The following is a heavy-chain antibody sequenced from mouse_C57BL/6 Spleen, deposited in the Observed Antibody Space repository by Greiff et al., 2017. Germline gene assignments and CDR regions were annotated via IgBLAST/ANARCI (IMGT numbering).Heavy chain of an antibody. CDR1: GYTFTSYW. V-gene: IGHV1-50*01. CDR3: ATYSNYVFAY. D-gene: IGHD2-5*01. J-gene: IGHJ3*01. CDR2: IDPSDSYT. Sequence: VQLQQPGAELVKPGASVKLSCKASGYTFTSYWMQWVKQRPGQGLEWIGEIDPSDSYTNYNQKFKGKATLTVDTSSSTAYMQLSSLTSEDSAVYYCATYSNYVFAYWGQGTLVTVSA.